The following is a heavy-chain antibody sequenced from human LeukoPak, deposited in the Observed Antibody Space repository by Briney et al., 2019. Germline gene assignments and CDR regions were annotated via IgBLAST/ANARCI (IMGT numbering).Heavy chain of an antibody. Sequence: SETLSLTCTVSGGSISSSSYYWGWIRQPPGKGLEWIGSIYYSGSTYYNPSLKSRVTISVDTSKNQFSLKLSSVTAADTAVYYCARISRGFSMIVVVPQAFDIWGQGTMVTVSS. CDR2: IYYSGST. V-gene: IGHV4-39*01. CDR1: GGSISSSSYY. J-gene: IGHJ3*02. D-gene: IGHD3-22*01. CDR3: ARISRGFSMIVVVPQAFDI.